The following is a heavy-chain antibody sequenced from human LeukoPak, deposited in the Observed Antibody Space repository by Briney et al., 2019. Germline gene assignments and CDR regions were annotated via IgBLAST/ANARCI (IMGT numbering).Heavy chain of an antibody. CDR3: AKGESSGS. V-gene: IGHV3-30*18. CDR1: GFTFSSYG. D-gene: IGHD6-19*01. Sequence: PGRSLRLSCAASGFTFSSYGMHWVRQAPGKGLEWVAVISYDGSNKYYADSVKDRFTISRDNSKNTLYLQMNSLRAEDTAVYYCAKGESSGSWGQGTLVTVSS. J-gene: IGHJ4*02. CDR2: ISYDGSNK.